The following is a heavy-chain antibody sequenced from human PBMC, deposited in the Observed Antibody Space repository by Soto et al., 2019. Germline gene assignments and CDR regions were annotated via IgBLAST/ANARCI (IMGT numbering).Heavy chain of an antibody. Sequence: EVQLVESGGGLVQPGGSLRLSCAASGFTFSSYEMNWVRQAPGKGLEWVSYISTSGNTIHYADSVKARFTISRDNAKNSLFLQMNSLRAEDTAVYYCARDSDYYDSSGYQDYWGQGALVTVSS. CDR3: ARDSDYYDSSGYQDY. J-gene: IGHJ4*02. CDR2: ISTSGNTI. CDR1: GFTFSSYE. V-gene: IGHV3-48*03. D-gene: IGHD3-22*01.